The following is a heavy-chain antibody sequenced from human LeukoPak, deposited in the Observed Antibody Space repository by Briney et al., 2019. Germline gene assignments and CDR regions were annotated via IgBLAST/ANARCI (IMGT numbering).Heavy chain of an antibody. CDR2: IYYTGST. Sequence: PSETLSLTCTVSGGSISTYYWSWIRQPPGKGLEWIGYIYYTGSTNYNPSLKSRVTISVDTSKNQFSLKLSSVTAADTAVYYCARDRGDGYDYFWDYWGQGTLVTVSP. J-gene: IGHJ4*02. D-gene: IGHD5-12*01. CDR3: ARDRGDGYDYFWDY. CDR1: GGSISTYY. V-gene: IGHV4-59*01.